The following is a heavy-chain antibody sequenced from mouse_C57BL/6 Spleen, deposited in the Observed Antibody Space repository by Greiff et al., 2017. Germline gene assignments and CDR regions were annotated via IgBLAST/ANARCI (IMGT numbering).Heavy chain of an antibody. CDR2: ISSGGDYI. D-gene: IGHD4-1*01. CDR3: TRELGLGAMDY. J-gene: IGHJ4*01. CDR1: GFTFSSYA. V-gene: IGHV5-9-1*02. Sequence: EVKVVESGEGLVKPGGSLKLSCAASGFTFSSYAMSWVRQTPEKRLEWVAYISSGGDYIYYADTVKGRFTIYRDNARNTLYLQMSSLKSEDTAMYYCTRELGLGAMDYWGQGTSVTVSS.